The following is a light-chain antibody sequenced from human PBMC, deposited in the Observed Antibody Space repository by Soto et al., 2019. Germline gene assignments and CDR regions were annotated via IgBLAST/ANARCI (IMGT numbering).Light chain of an antibody. J-gene: IGLJ1*01. CDR1: NSDVGAYNF. V-gene: IGLV2-14*01. CDR2: EVN. Sequence: QSALTQPASVSGSPGQSIAISCTGTNSDVGAYNFVSWYQQYPGKAPQLIIYEVNNRPSGVSDRFSGSKSGNTASLTISGLQADDEADDYCSSFTTCNTRVFGTGTKLTVL. CDR3: SSFTTCNTRV.